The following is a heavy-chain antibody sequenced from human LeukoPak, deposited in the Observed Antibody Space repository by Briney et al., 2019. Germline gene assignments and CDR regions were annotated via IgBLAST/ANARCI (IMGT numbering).Heavy chain of an antibody. CDR2: IYYSGST. J-gene: IGHJ5*02. Sequence: KPSETLSLTCTVSGGSISSYYWSWIRQPPGKGLEWIGYIYYSGSTNYNPSLKSRVTISVDTSKNQFSLKLSSVTAADTAVYYCARLQDIVAVPAAIVQTWFDPWGQGTLVTVSS. CDR1: GGSISSYY. CDR3: ARLQDIVAVPAAIVQTWFDP. D-gene: IGHD2-2*02. V-gene: IGHV4-59*12.